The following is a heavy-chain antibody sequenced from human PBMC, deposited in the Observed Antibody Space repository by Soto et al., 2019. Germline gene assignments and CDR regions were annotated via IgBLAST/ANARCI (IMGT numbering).Heavy chain of an antibody. CDR1: GGAISSTNW. CDR3: ARDPVKRGNNKYSNARF. V-gene: IGHV4-4*02. D-gene: IGHD5-18*01. J-gene: IGHJ4*02. Sequence: SETLSLTCAISGGAISSTNWWSWVRQPPGKGLEWIGEIDHTGNINHNPSLKSRVIITVDKSKNQFFLNLTSVTAADTALYYCARDPVKRGNNKYSNARFWSQGILVTVSS. CDR2: IDHTGNI.